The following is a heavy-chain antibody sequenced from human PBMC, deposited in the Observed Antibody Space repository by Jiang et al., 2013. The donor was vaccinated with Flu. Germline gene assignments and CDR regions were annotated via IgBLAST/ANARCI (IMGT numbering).Heavy chain of an antibody. CDR3: ARAPAWRGFDY. J-gene: IGHJ4*02. V-gene: IGHV4-61*02. Sequence: GLVKPSQTLSLTCTVSGGSISSGSYYWSWIRQPAGKGLEWIGRIYTSGSTNYNPSLKSRVTISVDTSKNQFSLKLSSVTAADTAVYYCARAPAWRGFDYWGQGTLVTVSS. CDR1: GGSISSGSYY. D-gene: IGHD3-10*01. CDR2: IYTSGST.